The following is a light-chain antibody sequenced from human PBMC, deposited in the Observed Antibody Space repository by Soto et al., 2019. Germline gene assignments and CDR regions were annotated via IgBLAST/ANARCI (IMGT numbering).Light chain of an antibody. CDR1: QSVLYSSNKKNY. V-gene: IGKV4-1*01. Sequence: DIVMTQSPDSLSVSLGERATINCRSSQSVLYSSNKKNYLAWYQQKPGQPPKLLISWASTRESGVPARFSGSGSGTDFTLTISSLQAEDVAVYYCQQYYTTPPFTFGPGTKVDVK. CDR2: WAS. CDR3: QQYYTTPPFT. J-gene: IGKJ3*01.